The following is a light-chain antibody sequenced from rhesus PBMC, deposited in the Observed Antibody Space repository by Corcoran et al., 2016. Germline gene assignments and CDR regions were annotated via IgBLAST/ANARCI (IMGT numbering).Light chain of an antibody. Sequence: DIQMTQSPSSLSASVGDKVTITCRASQGISSWLAWYPQKPGKAPKLLIYAASSLQSGGPSRFSGSGSGTEFALNISSLQPEDFTTYYCQQQNSNPWTCGQGTKVEIK. CDR3: QQQNSNPWT. V-gene: IGKV1-33*02. CDR1: QGISSW. J-gene: IGKJ1*01. CDR2: AAS.